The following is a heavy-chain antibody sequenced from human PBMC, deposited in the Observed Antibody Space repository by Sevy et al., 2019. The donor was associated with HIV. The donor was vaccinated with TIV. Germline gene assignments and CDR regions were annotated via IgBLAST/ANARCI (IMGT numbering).Heavy chain of an antibody. J-gene: IGHJ4*02. CDR1: GFTFSNYW. Sequence: GGSLRLSCAGSGFTFSNYWMHWVRQAPGKGLVWVSRIDGDGTTTNYADTVKGRFTISRDNAKNTLYLQMNSLRAEDTAVYYCARLLLNGKRNSMYYWGQGTLVTASS. CDR2: IDGDGTTT. D-gene: IGHD3-22*01. CDR3: ARLLLNGKRNSMYY. V-gene: IGHV3-74*01.